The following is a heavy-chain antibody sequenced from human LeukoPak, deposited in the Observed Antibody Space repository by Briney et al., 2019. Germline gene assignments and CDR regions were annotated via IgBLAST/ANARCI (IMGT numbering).Heavy chain of an antibody. CDR1: GFTFSSYA. Sequence: GRSLRLSCAASGFTFSSYAMHWVRQAPGKGLEWVAVISYDGSNKYYADSEKGRFTIPRDNSKNTLYLQMNSLRAEDTAVYYCAKEEPIGSSYLGYFDYWGQGTLVTVSS. CDR2: ISYDGSNK. CDR3: AKEEPIGSSYLGYFDY. J-gene: IGHJ4*02. V-gene: IGHV3-30*04. D-gene: IGHD1-26*01.